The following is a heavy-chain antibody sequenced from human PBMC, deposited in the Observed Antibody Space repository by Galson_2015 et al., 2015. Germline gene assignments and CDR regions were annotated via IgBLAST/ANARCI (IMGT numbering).Heavy chain of an antibody. D-gene: IGHD6-19*01. CDR3: ARDSRAVASSLPYYCYGMDV. J-gene: IGHJ6*02. Sequence: SLRLSCAASGFTFSSYGMHWVRQAPGKGLEWVAVIWYDGSNKYYADSVKGRFTISRDNAKNSLYLQMNSLRAEDTAVYYCARDSRAVASSLPYYCYGMDVWGQGTTVTVSS. V-gene: IGHV3-33*01. CDR1: GFTFSSYG. CDR2: IWYDGSNK.